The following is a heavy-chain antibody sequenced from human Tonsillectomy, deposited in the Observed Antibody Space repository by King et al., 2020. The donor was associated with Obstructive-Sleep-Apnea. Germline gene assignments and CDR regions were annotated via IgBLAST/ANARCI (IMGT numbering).Heavy chain of an antibody. J-gene: IGHJ2*01. Sequence: VQLVESGGGVVQPGRSLRLSCAASGFSFSSYAMHWVRQAPGKGREWVTVISYDGSDKYYADSVKGRFTISRDNSENTLFLQMNSLRAEDTAVYYCARDRANWYFDLWGRGTLVTVSA. CDR1: GFSFSSYA. CDR3: ARDRANWYFDL. CDR2: ISYDGSDK. D-gene: IGHD3-10*01. V-gene: IGHV3-30*04.